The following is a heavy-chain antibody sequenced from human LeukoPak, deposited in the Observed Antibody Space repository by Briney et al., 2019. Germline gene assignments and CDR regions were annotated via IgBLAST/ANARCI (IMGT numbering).Heavy chain of an antibody. D-gene: IGHD1-26*01. CDR1: GFTFNTYS. CDR2: TRNKANSYTT. CDR3: GRSGRYRPSDL. Sequence: GGSLRLSCAASGFTFNTYSVNWVRQAPGKGLEWVGRTRNKANSYTTEYAASVKGRFTISRDDPKNLLYLQMNSLKSEDTAVYYCGRSGRYRPSDLWGQGTLVTVSS. J-gene: IGHJ5*02. V-gene: IGHV3-72*01.